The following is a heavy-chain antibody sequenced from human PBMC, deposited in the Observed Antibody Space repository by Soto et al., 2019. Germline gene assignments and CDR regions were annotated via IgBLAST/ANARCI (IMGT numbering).Heavy chain of an antibody. D-gene: IGHD4-4*01. J-gene: IGHJ5*02. CDR1: GGTFSSYA. V-gene: IGHV1-69*01. CDR2: IIPIFGTA. CDR3: ANSNYWGETNWFDP. Sequence: QVQLVQSGAEVKKPGSSVKVSCKASGGTFSSYAISWVRQAPGQGLEWMGGIIPIFGTANYAQKFQGRVPITADESTSTAYMEPSSLRSEDTAVYYCANSNYWGETNWFDPWGQGTLVTVSS.